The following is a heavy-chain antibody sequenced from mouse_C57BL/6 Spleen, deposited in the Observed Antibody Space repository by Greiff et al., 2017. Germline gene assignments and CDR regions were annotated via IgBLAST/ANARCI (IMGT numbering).Heavy chain of an antibody. CDR2: IDPNSGGT. J-gene: IGHJ2*01. CDR1: GYTFTSYW. D-gene: IGHD2-9*01. CDR3: ARLGPTMVTGAPPFDY. V-gene: IGHV1-72*01. Sequence: VQLQQPGAELVKPGASVKLSCKASGYTFTSYWMHWVKQRPGRGLEWIGRIDPNSGGTKYNEKFKSKAPLTVDKPSSTAYMQLSSLTSEDSAVYYCARLGPTMVTGAPPFDYWGQGTTLTVSS.